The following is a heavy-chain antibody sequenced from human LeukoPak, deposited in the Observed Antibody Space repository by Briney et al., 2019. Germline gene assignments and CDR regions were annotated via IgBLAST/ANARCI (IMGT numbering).Heavy chain of an antibody. Sequence: SETLSLTCTVSGGSISSYYWSWIRQPPGKGLEWVGYIYYSGSTNYNPSLKSRVTISVDTTKNQFSLKLSSVTAADTAVYYCASSSVRGYSGYAADYWGQGTLVTVSS. D-gene: IGHD5-12*01. CDR3: ASSSVRGYSGYAADY. CDR1: GGSISSYY. J-gene: IGHJ4*02. CDR2: IYYSGST. V-gene: IGHV4-59*01.